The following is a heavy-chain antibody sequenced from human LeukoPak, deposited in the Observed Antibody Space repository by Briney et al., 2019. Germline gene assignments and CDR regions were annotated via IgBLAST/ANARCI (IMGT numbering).Heavy chain of an antibody. D-gene: IGHD3-22*01. Sequence: GGSLRLSCAASGFTFSSYWMSWVRQAPGKGLEWVANIKQDGSEKHYVDSVKGRLTISRDNAKNLLYLQMNSLRAEDTAVYYCAKFRDYYDSSGNDYWGQGTLVTVSS. CDR1: GFTFSSYW. CDR3: AKFRDYYDSSGNDY. J-gene: IGHJ4*02. V-gene: IGHV3-7*03. CDR2: IKQDGSEK.